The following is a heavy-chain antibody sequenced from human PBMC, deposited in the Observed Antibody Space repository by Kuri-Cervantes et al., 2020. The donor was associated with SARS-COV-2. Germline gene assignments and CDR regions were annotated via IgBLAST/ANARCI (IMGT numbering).Heavy chain of an antibody. CDR1: GFTFSSYA. D-gene: IGHD6-13*01. Sequence: GESLKISCAASGFTFSSYAMHWVRQAPGKGLEWVAVISYDGSNKYYADSVKGRFTVSRDNSKNTLYLQMNSLRAEDTAVYYCARVPLSIAAAGRWFDPWGQGTLVTVSS. V-gene: IGHV3-30*04. CDR3: ARVPLSIAAAGRWFDP. CDR2: ISYDGSNK. J-gene: IGHJ5*02.